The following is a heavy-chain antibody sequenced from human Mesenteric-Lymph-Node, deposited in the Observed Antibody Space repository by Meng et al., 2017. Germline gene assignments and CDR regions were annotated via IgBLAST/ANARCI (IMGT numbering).Heavy chain of an antibody. Sequence: GESLKISCAASGSTFSNYEFNWVRQAPGKGLELVAFINSGGGRTYYSDSVKGRFTISRDNAKNSVYLQMNSLRVEDTAVYYCARGIGWELRSNYYGLDVWGLGTTVTVSS. CDR2: INSGGGRT. CDR3: ARGIGWELRSNYYGLDV. V-gene: IGHV3-48*03. CDR1: GSTFSNYE. D-gene: IGHD1-26*01. J-gene: IGHJ6*02.